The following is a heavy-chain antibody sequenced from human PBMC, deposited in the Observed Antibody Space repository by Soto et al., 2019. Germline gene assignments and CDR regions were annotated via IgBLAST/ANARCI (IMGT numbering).Heavy chain of an antibody. CDR3: ARVVVAAADAFDI. J-gene: IGHJ3*02. D-gene: IGHD2-15*01. V-gene: IGHV3-48*03. Sequence: GSLRLSCAASGFTFSSYGMNWVRQAPGKGLEWVSYISSSGSTIYYADSVKGRFTISRDNAKNSLYLQMNSLRAEDTAVYYCARVVVAAADAFDIWGQGTMVTVSS. CDR2: ISSSGSTI. CDR1: GFTFSSYG.